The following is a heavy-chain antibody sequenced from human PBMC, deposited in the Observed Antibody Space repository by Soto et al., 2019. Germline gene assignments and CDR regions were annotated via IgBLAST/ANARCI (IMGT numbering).Heavy chain of an antibody. D-gene: IGHD3-9*01. J-gene: IGHJ4*02. CDR3: TRARFLHWLPFEY. Sequence: PGGSLRLSCAASGFTVTSSYFGWARQAPGKGLEWVSGIHNGVRTFYADSVKGRFTISRDDSKDTLYLQMSDLRAEDTAVYFCTRARFLHWLPFEYWGQGSLVTVSS. CDR1: GFTVTSSY. V-gene: IGHV3-66*01. CDR2: IHNGVRT.